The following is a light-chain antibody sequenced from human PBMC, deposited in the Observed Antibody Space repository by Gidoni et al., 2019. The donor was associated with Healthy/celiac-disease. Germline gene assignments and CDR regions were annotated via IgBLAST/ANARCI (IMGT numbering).Light chain of an antibody. V-gene: IGKV1-39*01. Sequence: DIQMTQSPSSLSASVGDRVTITCRASQSISSYLNWDQQKPGKAPKLLIYAASSLQSGVPSRFSGSESGTDFTLTISSLQPEDFATYYCQQSYSTPRTFGQGTKVEIK. CDR3: QQSYSTPRT. J-gene: IGKJ1*01. CDR1: QSISSY. CDR2: AAS.